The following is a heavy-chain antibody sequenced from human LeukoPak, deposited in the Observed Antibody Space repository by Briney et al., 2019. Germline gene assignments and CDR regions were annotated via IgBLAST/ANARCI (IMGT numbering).Heavy chain of an antibody. CDR1: GGSFSGYY. Sequence: SETLSLTCAVYGGSFSGYYLSWIRQPPGKGLEWIGDINYRGSTNYNSSLKSRVTISVDTSKNEVSLKLASVTAADTAVYYCARGNYEYGGNLIDSWGQGTLVIVSS. CDR2: INYRGST. CDR3: ARGNYEYGGNLIDS. J-gene: IGHJ4*02. V-gene: IGHV4-34*01. D-gene: IGHD4/OR15-4a*01.